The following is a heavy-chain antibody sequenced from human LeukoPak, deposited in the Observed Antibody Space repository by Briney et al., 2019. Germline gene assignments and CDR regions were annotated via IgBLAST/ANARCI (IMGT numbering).Heavy chain of an antibody. CDR1: GGSISSSSYY. V-gene: IGHV4-39*07. CDR2: IYYSGST. Sequence: SETLSLTCTVSGGSISSSSYYWGWIRQPPGKGLEWIGSIYYSGSTYYNPSLKSRVTISVDTSKNQFSLKLSSVTAADTAVYYCARGVGGDTDFDYWGQGTLVTVSS. CDR3: ARGVGGDTDFDY. D-gene: IGHD5-18*01. J-gene: IGHJ4*02.